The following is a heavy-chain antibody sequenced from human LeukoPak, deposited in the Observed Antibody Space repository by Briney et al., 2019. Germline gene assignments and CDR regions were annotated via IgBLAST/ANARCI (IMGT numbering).Heavy chain of an antibody. CDR1: GYSFTSYW. CDR3: ARLKTIAARPPTAYYFDY. D-gene: IGHD6-6*01. CDR2: IYPGDSDT. J-gene: IGHJ4*02. Sequence: GESLKISCKGSGYSFTSYWIGWVRPMPGKGLEWMGIIYPGDSDTRYSPSFQGQVTISADKSISTAYLQWSSLKASDTAMYYCARLKTIAARPPTAYYFDYWGQGTLVTVSS. V-gene: IGHV5-51*01.